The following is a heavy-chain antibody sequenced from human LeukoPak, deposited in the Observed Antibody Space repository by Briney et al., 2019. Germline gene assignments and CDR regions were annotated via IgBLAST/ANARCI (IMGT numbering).Heavy chain of an antibody. CDR2: INPSGGST. J-gene: IGHJ3*02. V-gene: IGHV1-46*01. CDR3: ARVGTGYDYAFDI. CDR1: GYAFTSYY. D-gene: IGHD5-12*01. Sequence: GASVTVSCKSSGYAFTSYYMHWVRQAPGQGLEWMGIINPSGGSTSYAQKFQGRVTMTRDTSTSTVYMELSSLRSEDTAVYYCARVGTGYDYAFDIWGQGTMVTVSS.